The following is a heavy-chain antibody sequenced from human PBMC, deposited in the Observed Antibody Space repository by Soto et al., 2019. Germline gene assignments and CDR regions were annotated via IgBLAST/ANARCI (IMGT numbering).Heavy chain of an antibody. D-gene: IGHD5-18*01. CDR1: GFTFRSYS. Sequence: LSCSASGFTFRSYSMHWVRQAPGKGLEWVAVISYDGSNKYYADSVKGRVTISRDTAKNTLYLQMNSLRAEDTAVYYCARDTSRGYGDYYYGMDVWGQGTTVTVSS. V-gene: IGHV3-30-3*01. CDR3: ARDTSRGYGDYYYGMDV. J-gene: IGHJ6*02. CDR2: ISYDGSNK.